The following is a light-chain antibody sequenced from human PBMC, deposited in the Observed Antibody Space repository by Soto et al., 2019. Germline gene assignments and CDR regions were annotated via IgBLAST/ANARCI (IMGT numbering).Light chain of an antibody. CDR3: CSYAGSYTSDV. Sequence: QSALTKPRSVSGFPGQSVTISSTGTSSDVGGYKYVSWYQQHPGKAPKLMIYDVSKRPSGVPDRFSGSKSGNTASLTISGLQAEDEADYYCCSYAGSYTSDVFGTGTKVTVL. CDR2: DVS. V-gene: IGLV2-11*01. J-gene: IGLJ1*01. CDR1: SSDVGGYKY.